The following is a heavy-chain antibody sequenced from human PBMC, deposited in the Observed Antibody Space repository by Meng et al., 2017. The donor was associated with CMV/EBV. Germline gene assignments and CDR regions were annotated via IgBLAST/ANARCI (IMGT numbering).Heavy chain of an antibody. Sequence: QWQLQQWGAGLLKPSETLSRPCAVYGGAFRGYYWSWIRQPPGKGLEWIGEINHSGSTNYNPSLKSRVTISVDTSKNQFSLKLSSVTAADTAVYYCARGVGGWFDPWGQGTLVTVSS. CDR2: INHSGST. J-gene: IGHJ5*02. V-gene: IGHV4-34*01. CDR3: ARGVGGWFDP. D-gene: IGHD1-26*01. CDR1: GGAFRGYY.